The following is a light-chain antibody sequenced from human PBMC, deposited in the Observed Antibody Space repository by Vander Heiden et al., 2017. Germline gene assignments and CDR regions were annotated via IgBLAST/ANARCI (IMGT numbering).Light chain of an antibody. CDR3: SSYAGRNNLV. J-gene: IGLJ2*01. CDR1: SSYVGGYYY. V-gene: IGLV2-8*01. Sequence: QSALTQPPSASGSPGQSVTISCTGTSSYVGGYYYVSWYQQHPGKAPKLMIYEVNKRPSGVPDRFSGSKSGNTASLTVSGLQAEDEADYYCSSYAGRNNLVFGGGTKLTVL. CDR2: EVN.